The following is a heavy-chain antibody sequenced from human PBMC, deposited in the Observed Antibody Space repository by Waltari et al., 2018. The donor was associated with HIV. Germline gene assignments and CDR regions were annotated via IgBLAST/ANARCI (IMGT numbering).Heavy chain of an antibody. CDR1: GYSISSGYY. D-gene: IGHD6-13*01. Sequence: QVQLQESGPGLVKPSETLSLTCAVSGYSISSGYYWGWIRQPPGKGLEWIGSIYHSGSTYYNPALKSRVTISVDTSKNQFSLKLSSVTAADTAVYYCARGVAAAAIDYYGMDVWGQGTTVTVSS. J-gene: IGHJ6*02. CDR2: IYHSGST. CDR3: ARGVAAAAIDYYGMDV. V-gene: IGHV4-38-2*01.